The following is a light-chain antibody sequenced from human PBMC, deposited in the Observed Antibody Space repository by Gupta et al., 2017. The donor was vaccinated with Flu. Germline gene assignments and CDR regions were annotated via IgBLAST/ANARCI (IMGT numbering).Light chain of an antibody. CDR2: SKS. CDR1: SSNIGSNT. J-gene: IGLJ3*02. V-gene: IGLV1-44*01. CDR3: DAWDDRLNGLV. Sequence: QSLLTQPPSASGTPGQRVAISCSGSSSNIGSNTLNWYQQLPGTAPKLLIYSKSNRPSGVPDRFSGSKSGTSASLTITGLQSEDEADYYCDAWDDRLNGLVFGGGTNLTVL.